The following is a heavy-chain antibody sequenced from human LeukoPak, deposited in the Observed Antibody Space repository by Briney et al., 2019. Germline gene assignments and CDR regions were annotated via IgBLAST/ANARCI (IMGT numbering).Heavy chain of an antibody. Sequence: EGSLRLSCAASGFTFSSYWMSWVRQAPGKGLEWVANIKQDGSEKYYVDSVKGRFTISRDNAKNSLYLQMNSLRAEDTAVYYCARVDGYYYYYMDVWGKGTTVTVSS. CDR1: GFTFSSYW. V-gene: IGHV3-7*01. CDR3: ARVDGYYYYYMDV. J-gene: IGHJ6*03. CDR2: IKQDGSEK. D-gene: IGHD2-2*03.